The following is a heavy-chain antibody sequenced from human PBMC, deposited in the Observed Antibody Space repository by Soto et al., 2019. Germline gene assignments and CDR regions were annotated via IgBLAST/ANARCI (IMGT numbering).Heavy chain of an antibody. D-gene: IGHD3-10*01. CDR2: MNPNSGNT. CDR1: GYNFYIFD. V-gene: IGHV1-8*02. Sequence: GVPVKVSCKASGYNFYIFDIYWVRQATGHGLEWMGWMNPNSGNTGYAQERRGRVTMTRHTSNTTAYMELTSLTFEEPGVYYCAGGNYRYLGQVTLVTVAS. CDR3: AGGNYRY. J-gene: IGHJ4*02.